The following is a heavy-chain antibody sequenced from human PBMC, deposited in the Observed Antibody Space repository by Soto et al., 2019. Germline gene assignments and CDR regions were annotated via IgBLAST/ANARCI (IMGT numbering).Heavy chain of an antibody. V-gene: IGHV4-34*01. CDR2: INHSGST. CDR3: ARGGYCSSTSCYAVSPGHFDY. D-gene: IGHD2-2*01. CDR1: GGSFSGYY. Sequence: QVQLQQWGAGLLKPSETLSLTCAVYGGSFSGYYWSWIRQPPGKGLEWIGEINHSGSTNYNPSLKSRVTISVDTSKNQFSLKLSSVTAADTAVYYCARGGYCSSTSCYAVSPGHFDYWGQGTLVTVSS. J-gene: IGHJ4*02.